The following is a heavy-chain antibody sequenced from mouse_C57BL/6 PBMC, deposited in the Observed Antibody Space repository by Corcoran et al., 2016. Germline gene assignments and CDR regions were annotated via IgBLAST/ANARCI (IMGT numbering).Heavy chain of an antibody. CDR3: ARWGYEATVVDY. CDR1: GYTFTDYY. V-gene: IGHV1-19*01. Sequence: EVQLQQSGPVLVKPGASVKMSCKASGYTFTDYYMNWVKQSHGKSLEWIGVINPYNGGTSYNQKFKGKATLTVDKSSSTAYMELNSLTSEDSAVYYCARWGYEATVVDYWGQGTTLTVSS. D-gene: IGHD1-1*01. CDR2: INPYNGGT. J-gene: IGHJ2*01.